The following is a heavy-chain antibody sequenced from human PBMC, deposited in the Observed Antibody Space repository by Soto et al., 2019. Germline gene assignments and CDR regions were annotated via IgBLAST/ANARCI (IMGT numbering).Heavy chain of an antibody. D-gene: IGHD3-3*01. CDR3: TKTIFGVVTTYYYYMDV. V-gene: IGHV3-49*03. Sequence: PGGSLRLSCTASGFTFGDYAMSWFRQAPGKGLEWVGFIRSKAYGGTTEYAASVKGRFTISRDDSKSIAYLQMNSLKTEDTAVYYCTKTIFGVVTTYYYYMDVWGKGTTVTVSS. CDR1: GFTFGDYA. J-gene: IGHJ6*03. CDR2: IRSKAYGGTT.